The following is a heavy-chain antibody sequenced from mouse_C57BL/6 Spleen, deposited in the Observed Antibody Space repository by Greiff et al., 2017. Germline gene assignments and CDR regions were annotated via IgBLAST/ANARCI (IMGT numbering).Heavy chain of an antibody. V-gene: IGHV5-17*01. Sequence: EVQVVESGGGLVKPGGSLKLSCAASGFTFSDYGMHWVRQAPEKGLEWVAYISSGSSTIYYADTVKGRFTISRDNAKNTLFLQMTSLRSEDTAMYYCARPNYGRVYAMDYWGQGTSVTVSS. CDR2: ISSGSSTI. J-gene: IGHJ4*01. CDR3: ARPNYGRVYAMDY. D-gene: IGHD1-1*01. CDR1: GFTFSDYG.